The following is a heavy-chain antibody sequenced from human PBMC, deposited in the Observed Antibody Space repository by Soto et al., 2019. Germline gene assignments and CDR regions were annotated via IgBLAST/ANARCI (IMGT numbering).Heavy chain of an antibody. D-gene: IGHD4-17*01. CDR1: GFTFSNYG. V-gene: IGHV3-30*18. CDR2: ISYHGSDK. J-gene: IGHJ4*02. Sequence: QVQLVESGGGVVQPGRSLRLSSKASGFTFSNYGMHWVRQAPGKGLEWVAVISYHGSDKYYADSVKGRFTISRDNSKNTLYLQTDSLRAEDTAVYYCSKDHLTTTVTTVGYWGQGTLVTVSS. CDR3: SKDHLTTTVTTVGY.